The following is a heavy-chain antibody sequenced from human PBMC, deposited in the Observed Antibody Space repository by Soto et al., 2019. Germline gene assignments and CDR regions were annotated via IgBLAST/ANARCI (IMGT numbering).Heavy chain of an antibody. D-gene: IGHD5-18*01. CDR3: ARETHSSQQNFGY. CDR1: GFMLSDYA. V-gene: IGHV3-48*03. J-gene: IGHJ4*02. CDR2: FSRPDNTV. Sequence: PGGSLRLSCAASGFMLSDYAMDWARQAPGKGLEWVSYFSRPDNTVQSADSVQGRFIITRDNVGNSRYLQRHSLTAEDTAIYYGARETHSSQQNFGYWGPGTLGTVAA.